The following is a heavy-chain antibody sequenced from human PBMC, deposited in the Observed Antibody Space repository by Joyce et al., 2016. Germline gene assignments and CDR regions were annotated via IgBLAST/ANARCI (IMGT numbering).Heavy chain of an antibody. CDR2: IDPRDSYT. D-gene: IGHD3-10*02. Sequence: EVQLVQSGAEVKKPGESLRISCKGSGYSFTSHWIRWVRQMPGKGLEWMGRIDPRDSYTDYRPSFEGHVTISVDKTISAAYLQWSSLRASDTAIYYCARHVTDWFDPWGQGTLVTVSS. V-gene: IGHV5-10-1*03. CDR1: GYSFTSHW. J-gene: IGHJ5*02. CDR3: ARHVTDWFDP.